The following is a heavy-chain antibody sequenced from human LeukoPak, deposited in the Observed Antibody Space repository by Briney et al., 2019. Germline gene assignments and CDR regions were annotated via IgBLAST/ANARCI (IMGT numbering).Heavy chain of an antibody. CDR1: GYTFTGYY. J-gene: IGHJ4*02. CDR3: AREGTYSGSYCVDS. V-gene: IGHV1-2*02. CDR2: INPNSGGT. Sequence: ASVKVSCKASGYTFTGYYMHWVRQAPGQGLEWMGWINPNSGGTNYAQKFQGRVTMTRDTSISTAYMELSRLRSDDTAVYYCAREGTYSGSYCVDSWGQGTLVTVSS. D-gene: IGHD1-26*01.